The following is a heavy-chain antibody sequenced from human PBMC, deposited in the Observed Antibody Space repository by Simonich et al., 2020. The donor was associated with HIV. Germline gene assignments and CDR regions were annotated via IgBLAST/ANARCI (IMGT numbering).Heavy chain of an antibody. V-gene: IGHV3-43D*04. CDR3: AKGFYNFWAFGDYFDY. D-gene: IGHD3-3*01. J-gene: IGHJ4*02. Sequence: EVQLVESGGVVVQSGGSLRLSCVTSGFTVDDYAMHWVRQAPGKGLELVSLISLNGDSTYYADSVKGRFAISRDNSKNSLYLHMNSLRTEDTALYYCAKGFYNFWAFGDYFDYWGQGTLVIVSS. CDR1: GFTVDDYA. CDR2: ISLNGDST.